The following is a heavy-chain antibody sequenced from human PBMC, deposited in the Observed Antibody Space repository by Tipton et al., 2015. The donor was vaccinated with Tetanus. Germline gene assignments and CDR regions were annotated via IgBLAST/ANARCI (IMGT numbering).Heavy chain of an antibody. Sequence: SLRLSCAASGFTFGDYYMGWIRQAPGKGLEWVSYMNLRGSIIAYGDSVKGRFTISRDEAKNSLYLQMSSLRVGDTAVYYCARDRGEDWTNFYYMDVWGKGATVTVSS. D-gene: IGHD3/OR15-3a*01. V-gene: IGHV3-11*04. CDR1: GFTFGDYY. CDR2: MNLRGSII. CDR3: ARDRGEDWTNFYYMDV. J-gene: IGHJ6*03.